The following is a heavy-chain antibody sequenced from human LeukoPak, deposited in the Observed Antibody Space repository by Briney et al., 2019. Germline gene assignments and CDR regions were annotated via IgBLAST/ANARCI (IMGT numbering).Heavy chain of an antibody. CDR1: GYTFTGYY. CDR3: ARDSGLGPTWHPFDH. D-gene: IGHD1-26*01. CDR2: INPNSGGT. Sequence: ASVKVSCKTSGYTFTGYYMHWVRQAPGQGLEWMGWINPNSGGTNYAQKFQGRVTMTRDTSISTAYMELSGLRSADTAVYYCARDSGLGPTWHPFDHWGQGTPVTVSS. J-gene: IGHJ4*02. V-gene: IGHV1-2*02.